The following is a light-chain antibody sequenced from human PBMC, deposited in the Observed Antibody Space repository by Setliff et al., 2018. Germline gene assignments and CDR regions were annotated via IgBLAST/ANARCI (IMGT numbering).Light chain of an antibody. CDR1: SSDVGGYNY. Sequence: QSALTQPASVSGSPGQWITISCSGTSSDVGGYNYVSWYQQHPGKAPKLTIYDVTNRPSGISNRFSGSKSGNTASLTISGLQAEDDADYYCSSYTTSGTYVFGTGTKVTVL. CDR3: SSYTTSGTYV. CDR2: DVT. V-gene: IGLV2-14*03. J-gene: IGLJ1*01.